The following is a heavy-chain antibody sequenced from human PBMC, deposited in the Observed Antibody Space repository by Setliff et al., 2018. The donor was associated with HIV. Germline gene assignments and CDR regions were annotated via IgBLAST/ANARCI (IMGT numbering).Heavy chain of an antibody. J-gene: IGHJ6*02. V-gene: IGHV4-38-2*01. Sequence: ATLSLTCAVSGYSISSGYYWGWIRQPPGKGLEWIGSIYHSGSTYYNPSLKSRVTISVDTSKNQFSLKLSSVTAADTAVYYCARHSGGSFYNFWSGDYYYYGMDVWGQGTTVTVSS. CDR2: IYHSGST. D-gene: IGHD3-3*01. CDR3: ARHSGGSFYNFWSGDYYYYGMDV. CDR1: GYSISSGYY.